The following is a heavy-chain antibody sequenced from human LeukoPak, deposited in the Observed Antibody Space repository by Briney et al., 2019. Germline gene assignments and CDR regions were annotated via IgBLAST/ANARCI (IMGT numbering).Heavy chain of an antibody. CDR2: IIPIFGTA. D-gene: IGHD3-10*01. J-gene: IGHJ4*02. CDR3: ARLSSYYGSGTFFSEYFEY. Sequence: SVKVSCKASGGTFSSYAISWVRQAPGQGLEWMGGIIPIFGTANYAQKFQGRVTIIADRSTSTVYMELSSLRSEDTAMFYCARLSSYYGSGTFFSEYFEYWGQGTLVTVSS. CDR1: GGTFSSYA. V-gene: IGHV1-69*06.